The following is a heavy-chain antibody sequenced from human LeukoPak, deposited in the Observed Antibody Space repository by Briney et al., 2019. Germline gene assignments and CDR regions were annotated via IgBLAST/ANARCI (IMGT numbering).Heavy chain of an antibody. Sequence: GGSLRLSCAASGFTFSIYAMSWVRQAPGKGLEWVSSISGSPDSTYYADSVKGRFTISRDNSKNTLYLQMNTLRAEDTAVYYRARLSPTTLYDSRGWFDPWGQGTLVTVSS. CDR3: ARLSPTTLYDSRGWFDP. CDR1: GFTFSIYA. V-gene: IGHV3-23*01. D-gene: IGHD3-3*01. J-gene: IGHJ5*02. CDR2: ISGSPDST.